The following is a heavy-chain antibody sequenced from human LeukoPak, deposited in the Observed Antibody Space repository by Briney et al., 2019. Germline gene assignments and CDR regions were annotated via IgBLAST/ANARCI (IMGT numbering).Heavy chain of an antibody. D-gene: IGHD1-26*01. CDR3: ARESAVGATDY. CDR1: GFTFSSYS. J-gene: IGHJ4*02. V-gene: IGHV3-48*04. CDR2: ISSSSSTI. Sequence: PGGSLRLSCAASGFTFSSYSMNWVRQAPGKGLEWVSYISSSSSTIYYADSVKGRFTISRDNAKNSLYLQMNSLRAEDTAVYYCARESAVGATDYWGQGTTVTVSS.